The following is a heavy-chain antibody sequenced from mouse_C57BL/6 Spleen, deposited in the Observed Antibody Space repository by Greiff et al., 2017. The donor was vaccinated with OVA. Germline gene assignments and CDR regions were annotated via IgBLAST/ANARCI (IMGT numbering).Heavy chain of an antibody. CDR3: ATELTGTSAY. V-gene: IGHV1-64*01. CDR2: IHPNGGST. D-gene: IGHD4-1*01. J-gene: IGHJ3*01. Sequence: QVQLQQPGAELVKPGASVKLSCKASGYTFTSYWMHWVKQRPGQGLEWIGMIHPNGGSTNYNEKFKSKATLTVDKSSSTAYMQLSSLTSEDSAVYYCATELTGTSAYWGQGTLVTVSA. CDR1: GYTFTSYW.